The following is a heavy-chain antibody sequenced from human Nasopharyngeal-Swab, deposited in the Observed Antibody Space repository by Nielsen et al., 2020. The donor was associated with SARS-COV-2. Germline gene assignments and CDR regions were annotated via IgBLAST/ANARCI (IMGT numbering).Heavy chain of an antibody. D-gene: IGHD5-18*01. V-gene: IGHV4-59*01. J-gene: IGHJ6*02. CDR3: ARATDTAMAYYYYYGMDV. CDR1: GCSISSYY. CDR2: IYYSGST. Sequence: SETLSLTCTVSGCSISSYYWSWIRQPPGKGLEWIGYIYYSGSTNYNPSLKSRVTISVDTSKNQFSLKLSSVTAADTAVYYCARATDTAMAYYYYYGMDVWGQGTTVTVSS.